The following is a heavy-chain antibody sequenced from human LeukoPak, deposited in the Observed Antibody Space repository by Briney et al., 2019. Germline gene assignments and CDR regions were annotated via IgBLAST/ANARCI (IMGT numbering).Heavy chain of an antibody. CDR3: ARVWVVAAAGTVIRYFDY. J-gene: IGHJ4*02. D-gene: IGHD6-13*01. CDR1: GGSISSYY. V-gene: IGHV4-59*01. Sequence: PSETLSLTCTVSGGSISSYYWSWIRQPPGKGLEWIGYIYYSGSTNYNPSLKSRVTISVDTSKNQFSLKLSSVTAADTAVYYCARVWVVAAAGTVIRYFDYWGQGTLVTVSS. CDR2: IYYSGST.